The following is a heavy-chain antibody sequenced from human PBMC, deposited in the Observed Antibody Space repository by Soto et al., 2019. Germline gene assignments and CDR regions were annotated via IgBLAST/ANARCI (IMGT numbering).Heavy chain of an antibody. V-gene: IGHV1-69*02. D-gene: IGHD2-21*01. CDR3: AKSLLFVDHGYMDV. Sequence: QVQLVQSGAELKKPESSVKVSCEASGGSFTSYSFTWVRQAPGQGLEWMGRIIPIQGKANYALKFQDRVTITADRSTRTVYMELTSLRPEDTAVYFCAKSLLFVDHGYMDVWGKGTTVTVSS. J-gene: IGHJ6*03. CDR1: GGSFTSYS. CDR2: IIPIQGKA.